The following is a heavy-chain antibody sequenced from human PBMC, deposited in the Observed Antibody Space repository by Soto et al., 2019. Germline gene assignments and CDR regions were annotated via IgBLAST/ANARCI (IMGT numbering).Heavy chain of an antibody. V-gene: IGHV3-23*01. J-gene: IGHJ4*02. D-gene: IGHD3-3*01. CDR1: GFTFSTFA. Sequence: PGGSLRLSCAASGFTFSTFAMSWVRQAPGKGMEWVSAISGSGGTTYDADSVKGRFTISRDNSKNTLYLQMNSLRAEDTAVYFCAIGEWLSTSYFNFWGKGTLVTVSS. CDR2: ISGSGGTT. CDR3: AIGEWLSTSYFNF.